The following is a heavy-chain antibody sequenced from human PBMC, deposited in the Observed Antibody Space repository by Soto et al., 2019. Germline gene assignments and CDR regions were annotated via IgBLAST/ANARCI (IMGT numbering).Heavy chain of an antibody. V-gene: IGHV4-30-2*01. Sequence: QLQLQESGSGLVKPSQTLSLTCAVSGGSISSGGYSWSWIRQPPGKGLEWIGYIYHSGSTYYNPSLKGRVTISVDRSKKPFSLKLGSVTAADTAVYYCAGGGGNTFDYWGQGTLVTVSS. CDR2: IYHSGST. CDR1: GGSISSGGYS. CDR3: AGGGGNTFDY. J-gene: IGHJ4*02. D-gene: IGHD3-16*01.